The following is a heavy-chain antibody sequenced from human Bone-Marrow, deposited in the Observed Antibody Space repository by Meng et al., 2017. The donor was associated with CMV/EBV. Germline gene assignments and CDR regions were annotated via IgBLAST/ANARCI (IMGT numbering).Heavy chain of an antibody. CDR2: IIPILGIA. CDR1: GGTFSSYA. CDR3: ARDRCSSTSCYTDYYGMDV. J-gene: IGHJ6*02. Sequence: SVKVSCKASGGTFSSYAISWVRQAPGQGLEWMGGIIPILGIANYAQKFQGRVTITADKSTSTAYMELSSLRSEDTAVYYCARDRCSSTSCYTDYYGMDVCGQGTTVTVSS. D-gene: IGHD2-2*02. V-gene: IGHV1-69*10.